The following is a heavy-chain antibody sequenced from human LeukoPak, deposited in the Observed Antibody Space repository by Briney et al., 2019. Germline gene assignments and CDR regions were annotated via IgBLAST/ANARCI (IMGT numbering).Heavy chain of an antibody. J-gene: IGHJ3*02. CDR1: GASIRSGDYY. Sequence: SETLSLTCTVSGASIRSGDYYWSWIRQPPGKGLEWIGYIYDSGSTYYNPSLKSRITISVDTSENQFSLKLSSVTATDTAVYYCARDCSGGSCYGAFDIWGQGTMVTVSS. CDR3: ARDCSGGSCYGAFDI. V-gene: IGHV4-30-4*01. D-gene: IGHD2-15*01. CDR2: IYDSGST.